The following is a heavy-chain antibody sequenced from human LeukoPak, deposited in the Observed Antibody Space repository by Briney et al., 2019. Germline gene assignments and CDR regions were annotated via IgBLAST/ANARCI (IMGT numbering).Heavy chain of an antibody. Sequence: GASVKASCKASGYTFTSYGISWVRQAPGQGLEGMGGSSVYNGKTKYAQKLQARVTMTTDTSTSTAYMELRSVRSDDTAVCYCARIGYSGYDLFYYYYGMDVWGQGTTVTVSS. J-gene: IGHJ6*02. V-gene: IGHV1-18*01. CDR1: GYTFTSYG. CDR3: ARIGYSGYDLFYYYYGMDV. D-gene: IGHD5-12*01. CDR2: SSVYNGKT.